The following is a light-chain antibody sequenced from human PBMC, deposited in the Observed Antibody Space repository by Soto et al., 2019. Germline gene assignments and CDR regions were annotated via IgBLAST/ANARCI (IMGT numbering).Light chain of an antibody. V-gene: IGKV1-39*01. Sequence: DIQMTQSPSSLSASVGDRVTITCRASQSIDNYLNWYKQKPGQAPNLLIYAASTLLSGVPSRFSGRGSGTHFTLTISSLQPEDVATYYCQQSYSSHETFGQGTKVEIK. J-gene: IGKJ1*01. CDR3: QQSYSSHET. CDR2: AAS. CDR1: QSIDNY.